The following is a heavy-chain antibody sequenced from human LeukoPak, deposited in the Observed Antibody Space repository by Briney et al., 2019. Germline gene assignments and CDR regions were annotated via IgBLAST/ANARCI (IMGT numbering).Heavy chain of an antibody. CDR2: IYYSGST. CDR1: GGSISSGDHY. D-gene: IGHD3-9*01. Sequence: PSETLSLTCSVSGGSISSGDHYWTWVRQPPGKGLEWIGYIYYSGSTYYSPSLKSRVTISVDRSKNQFSLKLSSVTAADTAVYYCASQLRYFDWALDYWGQGTLVTVSS. V-gene: IGHV4-30-4*08. CDR3: ASQLRYFDWALDY. J-gene: IGHJ4*02.